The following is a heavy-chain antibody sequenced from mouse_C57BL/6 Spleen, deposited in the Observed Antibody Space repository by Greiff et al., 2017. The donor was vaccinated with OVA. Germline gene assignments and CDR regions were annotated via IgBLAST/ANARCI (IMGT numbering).Heavy chain of an antibody. J-gene: IGHJ3*01. CDR2: INPNNGGT. D-gene: IGHD3-3*01. Sequence: EVQGVESGPELVKPGASVKMSCKASGYTFTDYNMHWVKQSHGKSLEWIGYINPNNGGTSYNQKFKGKATLTVNKSSSTAYMELRSLTSEDSAVYYCAREGRAWFAYWGQGTLVTVSA. CDR1: GYTFTDYN. CDR3: AREGRAWFAY. V-gene: IGHV1-22*01.